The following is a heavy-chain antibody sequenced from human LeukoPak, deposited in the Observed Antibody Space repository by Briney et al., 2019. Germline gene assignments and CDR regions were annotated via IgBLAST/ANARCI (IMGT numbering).Heavy chain of an antibody. CDR1: GFTFSSYA. D-gene: IGHD6-19*01. CDR3: ARDKRSGCSGWHTPRCYYYGMDV. V-gene: IGHV3-30*04. CDR2: ISYDGSNK. Sequence: GGSLRLSCAASGFTFSSYAMHWVRQAPGKGLEWVAVISYDGSNKYYADSVKGRFTISRDNSKNTLYLQMNSLRAEDTAVYYCARDKRSGCSGWHTPRCYYYGMDVWGQGTTVTVSS. J-gene: IGHJ6*02.